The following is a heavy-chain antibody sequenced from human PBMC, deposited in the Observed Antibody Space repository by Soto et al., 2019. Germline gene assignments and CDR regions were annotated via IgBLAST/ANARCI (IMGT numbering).Heavy chain of an antibody. Sequence: GGSLRLSCAASGFTFSSYAMSWVRQAPGKGLEWVSAISGSGGSTYYADSVKGRFTISRDSSKNTLYLQMNSLRAEDTAIYYCAKDQARSSQLWPFDYWGQGTLVTVSS. J-gene: IGHJ4*02. V-gene: IGHV3-23*01. CDR3: AKDQARSSQLWPFDY. CDR2: ISGSGGST. D-gene: IGHD5-18*01. CDR1: GFTFSSYA.